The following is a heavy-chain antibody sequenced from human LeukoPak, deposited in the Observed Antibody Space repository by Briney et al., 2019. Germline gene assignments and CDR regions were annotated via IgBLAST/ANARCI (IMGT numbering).Heavy chain of an antibody. V-gene: IGHV3-48*03. J-gene: IGHJ3*02. D-gene: IGHD3-22*01. CDR2: ISSSGSTI. CDR1: GFTLSSYD. CDR3: ARAAPDSSGDFKGFRLAFDI. Sequence: GGSLRLSCAASGFTLSSYDMNWVRQAPGKGLEGVSYISSSGSTIYYADSVKGRFTISRDNAKNSLYLQMNSLRAEDTAVYYCARAAPDSSGDFKGFRLAFDIWGQGKMVTVSS.